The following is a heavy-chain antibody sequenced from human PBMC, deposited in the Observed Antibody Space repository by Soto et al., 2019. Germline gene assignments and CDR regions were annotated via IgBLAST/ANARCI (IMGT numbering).Heavy chain of an antibody. V-gene: IGHV1-18*01. CDR1: DYTFTNYG. CDR3: AREVMYGSGSNDY. D-gene: IGHD3-10*01. CDR2: ISADNGYT. J-gene: IGHJ4*02. Sequence: ASVKVSCKASDYTFTNYGISGVRQAPGQGLEWMGWISADNGYTNYAQKFQGRVTLTTDTSTSTAYMELKSLRSDDTAVYYCAREVMYGSGSNDYWGQGTQVTVSS.